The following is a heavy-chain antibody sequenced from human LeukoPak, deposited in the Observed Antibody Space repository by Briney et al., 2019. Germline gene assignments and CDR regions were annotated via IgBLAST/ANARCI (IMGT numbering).Heavy chain of an antibody. D-gene: IGHD6-13*01. J-gene: IGHJ4*02. CDR2: IYYSGST. Sequence: SETLSLTCTVSGGSISSYYWSWIRQPPGKGLEWIGYIYYSGSTNYNPSLKSRVTISVDTSKNQFSLKLSSVTAADTAVYYCARAGGIAAADYFAYSGQGTLVTVSP. V-gene: IGHV4-59*01. CDR1: GGSISSYY. CDR3: ARAGGIAAADYFAY.